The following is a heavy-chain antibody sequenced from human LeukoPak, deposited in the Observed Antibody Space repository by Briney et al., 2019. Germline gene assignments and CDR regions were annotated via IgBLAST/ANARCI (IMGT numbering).Heavy chain of an antibody. D-gene: IGHD6-19*01. V-gene: IGHV3-66*01. CDR3: AREGRWLAPFDY. CDR1: GFTVSSNY. J-gene: IGHJ4*02. Sequence: GGSLRLSCAASGFTVSSNYMSWVRQAPGKGLEWVSVIYSGGSTYYADSVKGRFTISRDNSKNTVYLQMNSLRAEDTAVYYCAREGRWLAPFDYWGQGTLVTVSS. CDR2: IYSGGST.